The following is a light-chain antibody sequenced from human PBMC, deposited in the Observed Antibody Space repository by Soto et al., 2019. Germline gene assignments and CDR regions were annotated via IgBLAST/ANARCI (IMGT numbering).Light chain of an antibody. J-gene: IGLJ1*01. Sequence: QSVLTQPASVSGSPGQSIAISCTGSSSDVGIYNYVSWYQQHPGKVPKLIIYEVTNRPSGVSNRFSGSKSGNTASLTISGLQAEDEADYYCSSYTSSNTLEVFGSGTKVTVL. CDR2: EVT. CDR3: SSYTSSNTLEV. V-gene: IGLV2-14*01. CDR1: SSDVGIYNY.